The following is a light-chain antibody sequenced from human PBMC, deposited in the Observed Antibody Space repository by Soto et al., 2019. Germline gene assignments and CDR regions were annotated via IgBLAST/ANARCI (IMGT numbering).Light chain of an antibody. V-gene: IGLV2-8*01. CDR2: EVS. J-gene: IGLJ7*01. Sequence: QSALTQPPSASGSPGQSVTISCTGTSSDVGGYNYVSWYQQHPGKAPKLMISEVSKRPSGVPDRFSGSKSGNTASLTVSGLQAEDEADYYCSSYAGSSTPVFGGGTQLTVL. CDR3: SSYAGSSTPV. CDR1: SSDVGGYNY.